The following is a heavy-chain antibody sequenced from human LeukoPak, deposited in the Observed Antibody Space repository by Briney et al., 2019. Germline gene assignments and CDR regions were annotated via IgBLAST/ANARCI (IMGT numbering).Heavy chain of an antibody. CDR2: INPSGGST. CDR1: GYTFTSYY. D-gene: IGHD3-22*01. V-gene: IGHV1-46*01. J-gene: IGHJ4*02. Sequence: ASVKVSCKASGYTFTSYYMHWVRQAPGQGLEWMGIINPSGGSTSYAQKFQGRVTMTRDTSTSTVYMELSSLRSEDTAVYYCARVGDDSSGYYYRSFDYWGQGTLVTASS. CDR3: ARVGDDSSGYYYRSFDY.